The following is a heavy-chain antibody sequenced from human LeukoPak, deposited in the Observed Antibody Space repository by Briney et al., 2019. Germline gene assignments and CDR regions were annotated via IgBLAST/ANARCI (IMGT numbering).Heavy chain of an antibody. CDR3: ARGPSKRITIFGVVIIPGGFDY. CDR2: INHSGST. J-gene: IGHJ4*02. Sequence: SETLSLTCAVYGGSFSGYYWSWIRQPPGKGLEWIGEINHSGSTNYNPSLKSQVTISVDTSKNQFSVKLSSVTAADTAVYYCARGPSKRITIFGVVIIPGGFDYWGQGTLVTVSS. CDR1: GGSFSGYY. D-gene: IGHD3-3*01. V-gene: IGHV4-34*01.